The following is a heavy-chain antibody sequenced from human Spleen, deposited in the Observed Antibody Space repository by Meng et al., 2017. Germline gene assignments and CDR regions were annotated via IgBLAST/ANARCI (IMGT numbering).Heavy chain of an antibody. CDR3: ARGTPGRSYCDY. V-gene: IGHV1-2*06. D-gene: IGHD3-10*01. Sequence: QVQLVQSGAEVKKPGDSVKVSCKASGYTFTGYSMHWIRQAPGQGLEWMGRINPDSGTKYAQKFQGRVTITRDTSASTAYMELSSLRSEDTAVYYCARGTPGRSYCDYWGQGTLVTVSS. CDR1: GYTFTGYS. CDR2: INPDSGT. J-gene: IGHJ4*02.